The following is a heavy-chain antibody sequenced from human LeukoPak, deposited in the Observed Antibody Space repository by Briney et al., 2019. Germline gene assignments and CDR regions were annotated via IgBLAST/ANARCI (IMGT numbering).Heavy chain of an antibody. CDR1: GGSISSGGYS. V-gene: IGHV4-30-2*01. Sequence: SETLSLTCTASGGSISSGGYSWSWIRQPPGKGLEWIGYIYHSGSTYYNPSLKSRVTISVDTSKNQFSLKLSSVTAADTAVYYCARGSIVVVPAATLRAFDIWGQGTMVTVSS. CDR3: ARGSIVVVPAATLRAFDI. D-gene: IGHD2-2*01. J-gene: IGHJ3*02. CDR2: IYHSGST.